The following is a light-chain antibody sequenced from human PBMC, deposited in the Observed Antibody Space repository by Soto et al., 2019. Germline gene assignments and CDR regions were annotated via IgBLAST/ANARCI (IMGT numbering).Light chain of an antibody. J-gene: IGKJ1*01. CDR3: QHYGSSPRT. Sequence: EIVSTQSPGTLSLSPGERATLSCRASQGVSGGYLAWYQQKPGQAPRLLIYGASSRATGIPNRFSGSESGTDFTLTISRLEPEDFAVYYCQHYGSSPRTFGQGTNVEIK. CDR2: GAS. V-gene: IGKV3-20*01. CDR1: QGVSGGY.